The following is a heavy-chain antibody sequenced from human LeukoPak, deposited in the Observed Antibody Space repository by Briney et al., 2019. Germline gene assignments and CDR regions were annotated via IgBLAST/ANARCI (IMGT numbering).Heavy chain of an antibody. CDR2: LKQDGSEK. Sequence: GGSLRLSCAASGFTFSSYWMSWVRQAPGKGLEWVANLKQDGSEKYYVDSVKGRFTISRDNAKNSLYLQMNSLRAEDTAVYYCARESYNWNYDYWGQGTLVTVSS. CDR3: ARESYNWNYDY. V-gene: IGHV3-7*01. D-gene: IGHD1-7*01. CDR1: GFTFSSYW. J-gene: IGHJ4*02.